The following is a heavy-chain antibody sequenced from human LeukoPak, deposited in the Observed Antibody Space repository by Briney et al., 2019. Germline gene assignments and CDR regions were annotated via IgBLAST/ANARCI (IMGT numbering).Heavy chain of an antibody. CDR3: AREGDGYNYFY. CDR1: GGSISSSSYY. D-gene: IGHD5-24*01. J-gene: IGHJ4*02. Sequence: MASETLSLTCTVSGGSISSSSYYWGWIRQPPGKGLEWIGNIYYSGSTYYNPSLKSRVTISVDTSKNQFSLKLSSVTAADTAVYYCAREGDGYNYFYWGQGTLVTVSS. CDR2: IYYSGST. V-gene: IGHV4-39*07.